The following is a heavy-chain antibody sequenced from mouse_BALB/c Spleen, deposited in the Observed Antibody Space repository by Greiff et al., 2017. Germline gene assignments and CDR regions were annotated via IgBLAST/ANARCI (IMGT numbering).Heavy chain of an antibody. V-gene: IGHV5-9-4*01. Sequence: EVQLVESGGGLVKPGGSLKLSCAASGFTFSSYAMSWVRQSPEKRLEWVAEISSGGSYTYYPDTVTGRFTISRDNAKNTLYLEMSSLRSEDTAMYYCARGGGYYPFAYWGQGTLVTVSA. CDR2: ISSGGSYT. D-gene: IGHD2-3*01. CDR1: GFTFSSYA. CDR3: ARGGGYYPFAY. J-gene: IGHJ3*01.